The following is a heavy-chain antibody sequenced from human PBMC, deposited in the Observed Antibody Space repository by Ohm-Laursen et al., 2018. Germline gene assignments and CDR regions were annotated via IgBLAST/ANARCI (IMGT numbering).Heavy chain of an antibody. Sequence: SVKVSCKASGYTFTSYDINWVRQATGQGLEWMGWMNPNSGNTGYAQKFQGRVTMTRNTSISTAYMELSSLRSEDTAVYYCARGRSSSSVRNNWFDPWGQGTLVTVSS. CDR1: GYTFTSYD. D-gene: IGHD6-6*01. CDR2: MNPNSGNT. J-gene: IGHJ5*02. CDR3: ARGRSSSSVRNNWFDP. V-gene: IGHV1-8*01.